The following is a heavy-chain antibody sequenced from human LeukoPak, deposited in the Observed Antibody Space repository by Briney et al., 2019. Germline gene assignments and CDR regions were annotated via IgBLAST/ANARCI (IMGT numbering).Heavy chain of an antibody. CDR1: GFTFSSYA. J-gene: IGHJ6*02. D-gene: IGHD6-13*01. CDR2: ISGSGGST. CDR3: AKVAAADYYYYYGMDV. Sequence: QPGGSLRLSCAASGFTFSSYAMSWVRQAPGKGLEWVSAISGSGGSTYYADFVKGRFTISRDNSKNTLYLQMNSLRAEDTAVYYCAKVAAADYYYYYGMDVWGQGTTVTVSS. V-gene: IGHV3-23*01.